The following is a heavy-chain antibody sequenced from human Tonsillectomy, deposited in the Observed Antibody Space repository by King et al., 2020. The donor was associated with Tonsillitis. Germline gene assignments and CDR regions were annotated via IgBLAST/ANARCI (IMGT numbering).Heavy chain of an antibody. Sequence: VQLLESGGGLVHPGGSLRLSCAASGFTFSSYAMSWVPQAPGTGLEGVSSIIGFGDSTYYADSVKGRFTISRDNSKNTLYLQMNSLRAEDTAVYLCAKARTATTWYYDRLDVWGQGTTVTVSS. CDR3: AKARTATTWYYDRLDV. CDR2: IIGFGDST. D-gene: IGHD1-7*01. CDR1: GFTFSSYA. J-gene: IGHJ6*02. V-gene: IGHV3-23*01.